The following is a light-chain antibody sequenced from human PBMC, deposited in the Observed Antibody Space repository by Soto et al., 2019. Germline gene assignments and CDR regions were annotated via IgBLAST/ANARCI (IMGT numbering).Light chain of an antibody. CDR1: QSVSGW. J-gene: IGKJ1*01. CDR3: QQYETFSGT. V-gene: IGKV1-5*01. Sequence: DIQMTQSPSTLSASVGDTVTVTCRASQSVSGWLAWYQQKPGEAPKLLIYDASALQRGVPSRFSGSGSGTKFPLTIASLQPDDFANYYCQQYETFSGTFGPGPKVEI. CDR2: DAS.